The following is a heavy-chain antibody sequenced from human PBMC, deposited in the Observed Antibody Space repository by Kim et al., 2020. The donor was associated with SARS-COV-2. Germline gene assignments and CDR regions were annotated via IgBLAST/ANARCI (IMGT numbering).Heavy chain of an antibody. CDR3: TRYCSRLWCSAYFDY. V-gene: IGHV1-2*02. Sequence: ASVKVSCTAFGYTFTGYYIHWVRQAPGQGLEWMGWINPNGGGSNYAQKFQGRVTMTRDTSTNTAHMELTSLRSDDTAVYYCTRYCSRLWCSAYFDYWGPG. J-gene: IGHJ4*02. CDR2: INPNGGGS. CDR1: GYTFTGYY. D-gene: IGHD2-15*01.